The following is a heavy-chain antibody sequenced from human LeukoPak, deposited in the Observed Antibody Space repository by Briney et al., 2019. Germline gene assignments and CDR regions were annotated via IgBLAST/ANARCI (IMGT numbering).Heavy chain of an antibody. CDR1: GGSISSSSYY. CDR3: ARGRWISGSYYNFDH. CDR2: INYSGTT. D-gene: IGHD1-26*01. V-gene: IGHV4-39*07. Sequence: SETLSLTCNVSGGSISSSSYYWGWIRQPPGKGLEWIATINYSGTTHYNPSLKSRFTISADTSNNQFSLRLNSVTAADTAVYYCARGRWISGSYYNFDHWGQGTLVTVSS. J-gene: IGHJ4*02.